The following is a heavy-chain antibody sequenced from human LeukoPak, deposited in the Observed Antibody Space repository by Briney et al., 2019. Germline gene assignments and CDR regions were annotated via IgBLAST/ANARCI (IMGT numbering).Heavy chain of an antibody. J-gene: IGHJ4*02. Sequence: GGSLRLSCAASGFTFSSYGMHWVRQAPGKGLEWVAVIWYDGSNKYYADSVKGRFTISRDNSKNTLYLQMSSLRAEDTAVYYCARDAVGATGYYFDYWGQGTLVTVSS. CDR3: ARDAVGATGYYFDY. D-gene: IGHD1-26*01. CDR1: GFTFSSYG. CDR2: IWYDGSNK. V-gene: IGHV3-33*01.